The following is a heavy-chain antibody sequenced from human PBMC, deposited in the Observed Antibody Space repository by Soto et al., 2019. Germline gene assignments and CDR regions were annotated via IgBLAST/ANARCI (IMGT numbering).Heavy chain of an antibody. V-gene: IGHV3-23*01. Sequence: GGSLRLSCAVSGFTFSSYAMSWVRQAPGKGLEWVSAISGSGGSTYYADSVKGRFTISRDNSKNTLYVQMNTLRAEDTAVYYCARYASGSYSPFDYWGQGTLVTVSS. CDR1: GFTFSSYA. D-gene: IGHD3-10*01. CDR3: ARYASGSYSPFDY. CDR2: ISGSGGST. J-gene: IGHJ4*02.